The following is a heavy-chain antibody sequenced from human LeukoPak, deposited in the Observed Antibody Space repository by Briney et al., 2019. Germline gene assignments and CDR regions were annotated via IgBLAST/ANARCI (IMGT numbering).Heavy chain of an antibody. CDR1: GYTFTGYY. CDR2: INPNSGGT. V-gene: IGHV1-2*02. D-gene: IGHD6-13*01. J-gene: IGHJ4*02. CDR3: ARSAESSSWVEFDY. Sequence: GASMKVSCKASGYTFTGYYMHWVRQAPGQGLEWMGWINPNSGGTNYAQKFQVRGTMTRDTSISTAYMELSRLRSDDTAVYYCARSAESSSWVEFDYWGQGTLVTVSS.